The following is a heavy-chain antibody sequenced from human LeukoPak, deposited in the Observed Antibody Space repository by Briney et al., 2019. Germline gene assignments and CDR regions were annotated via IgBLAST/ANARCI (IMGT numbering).Heavy chain of an antibody. D-gene: IGHD5/OR15-5a*01. Sequence: GGSLRLSCAASGFTFSSYGMHWVRQAPGKGLEWVAVISYDGSNKYYADSVKGRFTISRDNSKNTLCLQMNSLRAEDTAVYYCAKDVYVREPGAFDIWGQGTMVTVSS. CDR3: AKDVYVREPGAFDI. CDR1: GFTFSSYG. CDR2: ISYDGSNK. V-gene: IGHV3-30*18. J-gene: IGHJ3*02.